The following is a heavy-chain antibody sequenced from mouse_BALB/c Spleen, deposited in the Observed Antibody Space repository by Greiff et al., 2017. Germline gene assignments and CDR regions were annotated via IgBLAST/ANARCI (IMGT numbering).Heavy chain of an antibody. V-gene: IGHV2-9*02. Sequence: VQVVESGPGLVAPSQSLSITCTVSGFSLTSYGVHWVRQPPGKGLEWLGVIWAGGSTNYNSALMSRLSISKDNSKSQVFLKMNSLQTDDTAMYYCARESPYYGNPGYAMDYWGQGTSVTVSS. CDR1: GFSLTSYG. D-gene: IGHD2-10*01. CDR3: ARESPYYGNPGYAMDY. J-gene: IGHJ4*01. CDR2: IWAGGST.